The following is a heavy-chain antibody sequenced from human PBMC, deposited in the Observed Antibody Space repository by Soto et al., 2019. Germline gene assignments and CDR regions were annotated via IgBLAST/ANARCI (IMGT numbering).Heavy chain of an antibody. CDR3: AKDHPLSGYCISTSCYYFDY. CDR1: GDRVSSNRVA. D-gene: IGHD2-2*03. Sequence: SQSLSLTCAISGDRVSSNRVACNWIRPSPSRGLEWLGRTYYRSKWYNDYAVSVKSRITISPDTSKNQFSLQLNSVIPEDTAVYYCAKDHPLSGYCISTSCYYFDYWGQGTTVTVSS. J-gene: IGHJ4*03. CDR2: TYYRSKWYN. V-gene: IGHV6-1*01.